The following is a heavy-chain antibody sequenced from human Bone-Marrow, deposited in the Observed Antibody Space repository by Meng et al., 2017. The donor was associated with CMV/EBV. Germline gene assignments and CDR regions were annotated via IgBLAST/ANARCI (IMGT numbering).Heavy chain of an antibody. V-gene: IGHV3-9*01. CDR2: ISWNSGSI. CDR1: GFTFDDYA. D-gene: IGHD3-3*01. Sequence: GGPLRLSCAASGFTFDDYAMHWVRQAPGKGLEWVSGISWNSGSIGYADSVKGRVTISRDNAKNSLYLQMNSLRAEDTALYYCARDSVHYDFWSGYSTGWFDPWGQGTLVTVSS. CDR3: ARDSVHYDFWSGYSTGWFDP. J-gene: IGHJ5*02.